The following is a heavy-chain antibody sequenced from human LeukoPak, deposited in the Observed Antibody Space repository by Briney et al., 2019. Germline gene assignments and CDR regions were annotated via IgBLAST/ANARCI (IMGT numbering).Heavy chain of an antibody. V-gene: IGHV4-34*01. CDR1: GGSFSGYY. J-gene: IGHJ4*02. D-gene: IGHD6-19*01. Sequence: SETLSLTCAVYGGSFSGYYWSWIRRPPGKGLEWIGEINHSGSTNYNPSLKSRVTISVDTSKNQFSLKLSSVTAADTAVYYCAGGGIAVAGTGYWGQGTLVTVSS. CDR2: INHSGST. CDR3: AGGGIAVAGTGY.